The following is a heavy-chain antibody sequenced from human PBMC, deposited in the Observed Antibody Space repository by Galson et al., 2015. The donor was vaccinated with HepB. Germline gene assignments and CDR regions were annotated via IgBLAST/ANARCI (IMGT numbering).Heavy chain of an antibody. Sequence: SCKASGYTFTSYGISWVRQAPGQGLEWMGWISAYNGNTNYAQKLQGRVTMTTDTSTSTAYMELRSLRSDDTAVYYCATYGSGSYYWYFDLWGRGTLVTVSS. D-gene: IGHD3-10*01. V-gene: IGHV1-18*01. CDR3: ATYGSGSYYWYFDL. CDR1: GYTFTSYG. J-gene: IGHJ2*01. CDR2: ISAYNGNT.